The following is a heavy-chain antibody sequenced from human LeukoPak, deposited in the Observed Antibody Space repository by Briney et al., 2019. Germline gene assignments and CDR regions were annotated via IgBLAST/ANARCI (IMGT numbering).Heavy chain of an antibody. CDR1: GFPFSDYS. Sequence: GGSLTLSCTASGFPFSDYSMNWVRQAPGKGREWISYIGISSGNTKYADSVRGRFTISADNAKNSLYLQMNSLRVEDTAVYYCARDHNYAFDNWGQGTLVSVSS. CDR2: IGISSGNT. D-gene: IGHD1-1*01. J-gene: IGHJ4*02. V-gene: IGHV3-48*04. CDR3: ARDHNYAFDN.